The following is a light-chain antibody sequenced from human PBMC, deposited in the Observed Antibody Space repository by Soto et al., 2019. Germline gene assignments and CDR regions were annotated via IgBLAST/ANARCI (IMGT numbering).Light chain of an antibody. CDR1: QTVTRNY. CDR2: GAS. V-gene: IGKV3-20*01. Sequence: EIVLTQSPGPPALSPGERATPSFRASQTVTRNYLAWHQQKPGQTPRLLVYGASSRATGIPDRFSGSGSGTDFTLTISRLEPEDFAVYYCQQHGSSPITFGQGTRLEIK. CDR3: QQHGSSPIT. J-gene: IGKJ5*01.